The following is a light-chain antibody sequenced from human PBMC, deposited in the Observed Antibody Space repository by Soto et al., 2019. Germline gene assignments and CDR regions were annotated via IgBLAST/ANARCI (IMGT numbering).Light chain of an antibody. J-gene: IGLJ1*01. CDR3: FSYAGDSVYV. CDR1: NSDVGSYNL. Sequence: QSARTQPASVSGSPRQSITISCTGTNSDVGSYNLVSWFQQHPGKAPKLVIYEVTKRPSGVSDRFSGSKSGNTASLTISGLQAEDEADYYCFSYAGDSVYVFGTGTKVTVL. V-gene: IGLV2-23*02. CDR2: EVT.